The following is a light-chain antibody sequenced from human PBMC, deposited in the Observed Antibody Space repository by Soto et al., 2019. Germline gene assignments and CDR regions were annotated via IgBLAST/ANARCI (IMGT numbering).Light chain of an antibody. J-gene: IGLJ2*01. V-gene: IGLV1-44*01. CDR1: SSNIGSNT. Sequence: QSVLTQPPSASGTPGQRVTISCSGRSSNIGSNTVTWFQHLPGTAPKLLIYSNTQRPSGVPDRFSGSKSGTSASLAIGGLQTEDEADYYCAAWDHSLNGVAFGGGTKLTVL. CDR2: SNT. CDR3: AAWDHSLNGVA.